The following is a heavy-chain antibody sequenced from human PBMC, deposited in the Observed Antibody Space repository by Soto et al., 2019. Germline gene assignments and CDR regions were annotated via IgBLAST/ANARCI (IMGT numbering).Heavy chain of an antibody. CDR1: GFTFSSYA. CDR2: ISYDGSNK. CDR3: ARVPYDSSGYWLGYFDY. Sequence: GGSLRLSCAASGFTFSSYAMHWVRQAPGKGLEWVAVISYDGSNKYYADSVKGRFTISRDNSKNTLYLQMNSLRAEDTAVYYCARVPYDSSGYWLGYFDYWGQGTLVTVSS. V-gene: IGHV3-30-3*01. J-gene: IGHJ4*02. D-gene: IGHD3-22*01.